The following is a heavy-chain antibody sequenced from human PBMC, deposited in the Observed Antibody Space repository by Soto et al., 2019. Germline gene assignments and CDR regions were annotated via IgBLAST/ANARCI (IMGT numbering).Heavy chain of an antibody. V-gene: IGHV6-1*01. CDR2: TYYRSRFFS. Sequence: LAQTLSLTCAISGDSVSSNSAAWNWIRQSPSRGLEWLGRTYYRSRFFSDYAESVKSRIIINPDTSKNQFSLQLKSVTPEDTAVYYCVRDRYSSSGWFDPWGQGTPVTVSS. CDR1: GDSVSSNSAA. J-gene: IGHJ5*02. CDR3: VRDRYSSSGWFDP. D-gene: IGHD3-10*01.